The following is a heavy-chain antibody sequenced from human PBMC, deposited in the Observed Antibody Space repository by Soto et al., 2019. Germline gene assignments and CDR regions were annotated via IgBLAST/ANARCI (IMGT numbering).Heavy chain of an antibody. J-gene: IGHJ6*03. CDR1: GFTFSSYG. CDR2: ISYDGSNK. CDR3: AKAGLPRDYYYYSMDV. V-gene: IGHV3-30*18. Sequence: QVQLVESGGGVVQPGRSLRLSCAASGFTFSSYGMHWVRQAPGKGLEWVAVISYDGSNKYYADSVKGRFTISRDNSKNTLYLQMNSLRAEDTAVYYCAKAGLPRDYYYYSMDVWGKGTTVTVSS.